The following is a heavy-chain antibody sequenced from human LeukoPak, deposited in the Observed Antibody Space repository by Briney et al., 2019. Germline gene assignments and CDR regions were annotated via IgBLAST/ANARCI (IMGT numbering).Heavy chain of an antibody. Sequence: SETLSLTCTVSGYSISSGYHWGWIRQPPGKGLEWIGSIYHSGSTYYNPSLKSRLTISIDTSKNQFSLKLTSVTAADTAVYYCAREEAGAGPSWGQGALVTVSS. CDR2: IYHSGST. CDR1: GYSISSGYH. V-gene: IGHV4-38-2*02. J-gene: IGHJ4*02. CDR3: AREEAGAGPS. D-gene: IGHD6-19*01.